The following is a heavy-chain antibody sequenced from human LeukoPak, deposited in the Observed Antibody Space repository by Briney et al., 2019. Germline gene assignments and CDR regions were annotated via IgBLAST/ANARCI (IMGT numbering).Heavy chain of an antibody. CDR3: ARLNYDFPDY. Sequence: SETLSLTCTVSGVSLSSYYWSWIRQSPEKGLEWIGNVYYSGSTEYYPSLKSRVTISIDTYKDQFSLKLRSMTAADTAVYYCARLNYDFPDYWGQGTLVTVSS. CDR1: GVSLSSYY. J-gene: IGHJ4*02. D-gene: IGHD3-3*01. CDR2: VYYSGST. V-gene: IGHV4-59*01.